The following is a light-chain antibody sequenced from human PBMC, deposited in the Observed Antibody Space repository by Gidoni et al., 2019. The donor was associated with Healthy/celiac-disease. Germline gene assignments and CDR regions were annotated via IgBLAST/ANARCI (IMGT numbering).Light chain of an antibody. V-gene: IGKV3-11*01. CDR3: QQRSNWPEWT. CDR2: DAS. J-gene: IGKJ1*01. Sequence: EIVLTHSPATLSFSPGERATLSCRASQSVSSYVAWYQQKPGQDPRLLIYDASNRATGIPARFSGSGSGTDLTLTISSLEPEDFAVYYCQQRSNWPEWTFGQGTKVEIK. CDR1: QSVSSY.